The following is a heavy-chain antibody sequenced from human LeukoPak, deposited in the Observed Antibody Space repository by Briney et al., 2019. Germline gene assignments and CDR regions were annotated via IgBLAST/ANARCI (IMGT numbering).Heavy chain of an antibody. Sequence: GASVKVSCKASGYTFTGYYMHWVRQAPGQGLEWMGWINPNSGGTNYAQKFQGRVTMTRDTSISTAYVELSRLRSDDTAVYYCARLASGYSYGYYYYMDVWGKGTTVTISS. CDR2: INPNSGGT. CDR1: GYTFTGYY. CDR3: ARLASGYSYGYYYYMDV. J-gene: IGHJ6*03. D-gene: IGHD5-18*01. V-gene: IGHV1-2*02.